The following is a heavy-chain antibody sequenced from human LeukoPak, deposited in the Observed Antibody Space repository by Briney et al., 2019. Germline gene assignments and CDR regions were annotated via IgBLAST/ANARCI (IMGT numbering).Heavy chain of an antibody. CDR2: INPNSGGT. Sequence: ASVKVSCKASGYTFTGYYMHWVRQAPGQGLEWMGWINPNSGGTNYAQKFQGRVTMTRDTSISTAYMELSRLRSDDTAVYYCARGEVNGPAGYAAYYYYGMDVWGQGTTVTVSS. CDR1: GYTFTGYY. CDR3: ARGEVNGPAGYAAYYYYGMDV. D-gene: IGHD5-12*01. J-gene: IGHJ6*02. V-gene: IGHV1-2*02.